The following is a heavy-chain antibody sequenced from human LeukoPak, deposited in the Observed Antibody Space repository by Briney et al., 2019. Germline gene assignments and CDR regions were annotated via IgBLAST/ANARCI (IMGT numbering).Heavy chain of an antibody. J-gene: IGHJ5*02. CDR2: IYYSGST. CDR3: AREGEAAGAPDWFDP. Sequence: SETLSLTCTVSGGSISSYYWSWIRQPPGKGLEWIGYIYYSGSTNYNPSLKSRVTISVDKSKKQFSLNLSSLTAADTALYYCAREGEAAGAPDWFDPWGQGTLVTVSS. D-gene: IGHD6-13*01. CDR1: GGSISSYY. V-gene: IGHV4-59*12.